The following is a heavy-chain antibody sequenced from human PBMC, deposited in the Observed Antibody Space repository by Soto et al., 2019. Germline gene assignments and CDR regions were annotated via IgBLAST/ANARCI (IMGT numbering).Heavy chain of an antibody. J-gene: IGHJ5*02. CDR3: ARGADFWSGYPLFDP. D-gene: IGHD3-3*01. CDR1: GGSISSSSYY. Sequence: PSETLSLTCTVSGGSISSSSYYWGWIRQPPGKGLEWIGYIYHSGSTYYNPSLKSRVTISVDRSKNQFSLKLSSVTAADTAVYYCARGADFWSGYPLFDPWGQGTLVTVSS. CDR2: IYHSGST. V-gene: IGHV4-30-2*01.